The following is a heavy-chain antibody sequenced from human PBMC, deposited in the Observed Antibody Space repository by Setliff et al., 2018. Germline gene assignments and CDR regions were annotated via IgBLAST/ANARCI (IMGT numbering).Heavy chain of an antibody. D-gene: IGHD3-10*01. CDR1: GGSISSGVYY. CDR2: IYHGGKT. CDR3: AGGSGSYPPHMDV. Sequence: ASETLSLTCTVSGGSISSGVYYWGWIRQPPGKGLEWIGRIYHGGKTYYNTSLESRLTISVDTSKNQFSLKLSSVTAADTAVYYCAGGSGSYPPHMDVWGKGTTVTVSS. V-gene: IGHV4-39*07. J-gene: IGHJ6*03.